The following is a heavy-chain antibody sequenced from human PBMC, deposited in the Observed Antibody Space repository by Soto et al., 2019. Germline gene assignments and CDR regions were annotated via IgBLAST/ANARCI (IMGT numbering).Heavy chain of an antibody. CDR3: AREGSSGFGMDV. D-gene: IGHD6-25*01. CDR1: GGSIRSYY. Sequence: QVQLQQSGPGLVKPSETLSLICTVSGGSIRSYYWSWIRQPAGKALEWIGRIYTSGTTNYNPSLKSRVTIFLDTSKNQFSLDLSSVTDADTAVYYCAREGSSGFGMDVWGQGTTVTVSS. CDR2: IYTSGTT. J-gene: IGHJ6*02. V-gene: IGHV4-4*07.